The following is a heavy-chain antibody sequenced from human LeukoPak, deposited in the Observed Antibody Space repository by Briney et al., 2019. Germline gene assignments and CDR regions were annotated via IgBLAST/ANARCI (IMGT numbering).Heavy chain of an antibody. CDR2: INHSGST. Sequence: SETLSLTCAVSGGSISSGGYYWSWIRQPPGKGLEWIGEINHSGSTNYNPSLKSRVTISVDTSKNQFSLKLSSVTAADTAVYYCARGPYGSGTPLNYWGQGTLVTVSS. V-gene: IGHV4-34*01. CDR3: ARGPYGSGTPLNY. J-gene: IGHJ4*02. CDR1: GGSISSGGYY. D-gene: IGHD3-10*01.